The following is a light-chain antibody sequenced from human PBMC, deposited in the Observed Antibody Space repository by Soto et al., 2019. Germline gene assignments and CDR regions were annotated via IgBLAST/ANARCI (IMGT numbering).Light chain of an antibody. CDR2: LDGVGSY. Sequence: QSVLTQSSSASASLGSSVKLTCTLSSGHSSYIIAWHQQQPGKAPRYLMKLDGVGSYNKGSGVPDRFSGSSSGADRYLTISHLQFEDEADYYCSTSGSNTLVFGGGTKLTVL. J-gene: IGLJ2*01. V-gene: IGLV4-60*02. CDR1: SGHSSYI. CDR3: STSGSNTLV.